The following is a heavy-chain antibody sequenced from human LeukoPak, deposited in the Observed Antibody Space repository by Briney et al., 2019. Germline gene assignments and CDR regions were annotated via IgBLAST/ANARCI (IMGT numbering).Heavy chain of an antibody. Sequence: PGGSLRLSCAASGFTFSSYAMSWVRQAPGKGLEWVSAISGSGGSTYYADSVKGRFTISRDNSKNALYLQMNSLRAEDTAVYYCAKVDSSSWYGGAFDIWGQGTMVTVSS. CDR2: ISGSGGST. V-gene: IGHV3-23*01. CDR1: GFTFSSYA. J-gene: IGHJ3*02. D-gene: IGHD6-13*01. CDR3: AKVDSSSWYGGAFDI.